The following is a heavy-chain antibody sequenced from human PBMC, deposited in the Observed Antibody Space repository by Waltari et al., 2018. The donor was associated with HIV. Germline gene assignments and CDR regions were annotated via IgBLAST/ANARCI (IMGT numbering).Heavy chain of an antibody. CDR3: ARLGYCSSTSCYYYYYYGMDV. J-gene: IGHJ6*02. D-gene: IGHD2-2*01. V-gene: IGHV1-8*01. CDR1: GYTFTSYD. Sequence: QVQLVQSGAEVKKPGASVKVSCKASGYTFTSYDINWVRPDTGQGLEWMGWMNPNSGNTGYAQKFQGRVTMTRNTSISTAYMELSSLRSEDTAVYYCARLGYCSSTSCYYYYYYGMDVWGQGTTVTVSS. CDR2: MNPNSGNT.